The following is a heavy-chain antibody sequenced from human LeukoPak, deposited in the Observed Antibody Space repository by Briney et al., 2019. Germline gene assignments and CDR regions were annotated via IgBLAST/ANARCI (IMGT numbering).Heavy chain of an antibody. D-gene: IGHD3-22*01. J-gene: IGHJ4*02. CDR1: GYTFTGYY. CDR2: INPNSGGT. CDR3: ARDIGDSSGYYYVDY. V-gene: IGHV1-2*06. Sequence: ASVKVSCKASGYTFTGYYMHWVRQAPGQGLEWMGRINPNSGGTNYAQKFQGRVTMTRDTSISTAYMELSRLRSDDTAVYYCARDIGDSSGYYYVDYWGQGTLVTVSS.